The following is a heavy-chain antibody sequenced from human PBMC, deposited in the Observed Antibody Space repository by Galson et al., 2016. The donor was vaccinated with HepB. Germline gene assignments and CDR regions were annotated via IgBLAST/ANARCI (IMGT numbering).Heavy chain of an antibody. V-gene: IGHV1-24*01. CDR2: FDPEDGET. J-gene: IGHJ6*02. Sequence: SVKVSCKASGYTLTEFSMHWVRQAPGKRLEWMGGFDPEDGETIYAQEFPGRVTMTEDTSTDTAFMELNSLRSEDTAVYYCATRDCSSSTCSFNHFFYGMDVWGQGTTVTVSS. CDR1: GYTLTEFS. CDR3: ATRDCSSSTCSFNHFFYGMDV. D-gene: IGHD2-2*01.